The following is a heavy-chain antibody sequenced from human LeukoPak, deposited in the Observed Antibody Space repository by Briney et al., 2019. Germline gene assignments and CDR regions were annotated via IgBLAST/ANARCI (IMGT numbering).Heavy chain of an antibody. D-gene: IGHD1-26*01. J-gene: IGHJ4*02. V-gene: IGHV4-39*01. CDR3: ARPSGRYSRENFDY. CDR1: GCSISSSSYY. Sequence: PSETLSLTCTVSGCSISSSSYYWGWIRQPPGKGLEWIGSIYYSGSTYYNPSLKSRVTISVNTSKNQFSLKLSSVTAADTAVYYCARPSGRYSRENFDYWGQGTLVTVSS. CDR2: IYYSGST.